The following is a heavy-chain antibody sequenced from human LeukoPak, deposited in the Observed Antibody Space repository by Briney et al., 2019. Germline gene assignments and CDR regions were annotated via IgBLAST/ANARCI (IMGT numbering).Heavy chain of an antibody. CDR3: FRGRTGSIATAFRY. Sequence: ASVKVSRKLSRWTLTEFFRHWVRQAHGKGREGVGGLDPKDDETILPQKFQDTVALTPNPSPSTAYTDMSRLRSEDTAVYFCFRGRTGSIATAFRYWGRGTLVTVSS. CDR2: LDPKDDET. V-gene: IGHV1-24*01. CDR1: RWTLTEFF. J-gene: IGHJ4*02. D-gene: IGHD6-6*01.